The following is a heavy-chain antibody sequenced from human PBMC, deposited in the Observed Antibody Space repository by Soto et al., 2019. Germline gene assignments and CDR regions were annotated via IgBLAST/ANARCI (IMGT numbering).Heavy chain of an antibody. CDR2: ISSGSNYT. CDR1: GFTFSSYS. Sequence: EVQLVESGGGLVKPGGSLRLSCVVSGFTFSSYSMNWVRQAPGKGLEWVSSISSGSNYTYYADSVKGRFTISRDNAKNSVYLQMRSLRAEDTALYYCARAFKESQYYYYCMDVWGKGTTVTVSS. V-gene: IGHV3-21*06. D-gene: IGHD3-10*01. CDR3: ARAFKESQYYYYCMDV. J-gene: IGHJ6*03.